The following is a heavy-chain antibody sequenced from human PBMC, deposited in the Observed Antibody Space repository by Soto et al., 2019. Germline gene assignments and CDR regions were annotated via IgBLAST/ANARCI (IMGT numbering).Heavy chain of an antibody. Sequence: SETLSLTCAVYGGSFSGYYWSWIRQPPGKGLEWIGYIYYSGSTYYNPSLKSRVTISVDTSKNQFSLKLSSVTAADTAVYYCARVSGDYYGSGSIVIDYWGQGTLVTVSS. CDR3: ARVSGDYYGSGSIVIDY. V-gene: IGHV4-30-4*08. CDR2: IYYSGST. D-gene: IGHD3-10*01. J-gene: IGHJ4*02. CDR1: GGSFSGYY.